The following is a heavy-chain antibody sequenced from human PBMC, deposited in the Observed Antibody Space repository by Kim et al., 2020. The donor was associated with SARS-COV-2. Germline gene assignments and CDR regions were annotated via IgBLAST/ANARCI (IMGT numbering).Heavy chain of an antibody. CDR2: IYHTGTT. CDR3: ARLVLRAFDS. D-gene: IGHD3-3*01. Sequence: SETLSLTCAVSGGSITTTNWWSWVRQPPGKGLEWIGEIYHTGTTNYDPSLKRRVTISVDKSKRQFSLHLSSVTAADPAVYFCARLVLRAFDSWGQCTLV. CDR1: GGSITTTNW. J-gene: IGHJ4*02. V-gene: IGHV4-4*02.